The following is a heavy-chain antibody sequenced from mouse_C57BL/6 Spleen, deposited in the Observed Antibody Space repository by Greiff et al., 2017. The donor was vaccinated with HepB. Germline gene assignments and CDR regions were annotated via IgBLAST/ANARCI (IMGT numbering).Heavy chain of an antibody. CDR2: ISYSGST. J-gene: IGHJ1*03. Sequence: EVQLMESGPGLAKPSQTLSLTCSVTGYSITSDYWNWIRKFPGNKLEYMGYISYSGSTYYNPSLKSRISITRDTSKNQYYLQLNSVTTEDTATYYCARYHYYGSSYDWYFDVWGTGTTVTVSS. D-gene: IGHD1-1*01. CDR3: ARYHYYGSSYDWYFDV. V-gene: IGHV3-8*01. CDR1: GYSITSDY.